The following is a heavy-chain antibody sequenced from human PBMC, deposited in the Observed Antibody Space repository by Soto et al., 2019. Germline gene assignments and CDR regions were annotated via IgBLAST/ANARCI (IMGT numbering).Heavy chain of an antibody. D-gene: IGHD3-22*01. Sequence: QVQLVQSGAEVKKPGSSLKVSCKASGGTFSSYAISWVRQAPGQGLEWMGGIIPIFGTANYAQKFQGRVTITADESTSTAYMELSSLRSEDTAVYYCARHYDSSGYYYGYYYGMDVWGQGTTVTVSS. CDR1: GGTFSSYA. CDR2: IIPIFGTA. CDR3: ARHYDSSGYYYGYYYGMDV. V-gene: IGHV1-69*01. J-gene: IGHJ6*02.